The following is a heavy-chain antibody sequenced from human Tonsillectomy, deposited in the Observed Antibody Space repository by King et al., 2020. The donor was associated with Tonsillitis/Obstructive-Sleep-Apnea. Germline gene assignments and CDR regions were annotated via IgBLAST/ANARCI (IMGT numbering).Heavy chain of an antibody. CDR3: ARGTCGGDCYSSYYYYYYYMDV. Sequence: VQLVESGGGVVQPGRSLRLSCAASGFTFSSYGMHWVRQAPGKGLEWVAVIWYDGSNKYYADSVKGRFTISRDNSKNTLYLQMNSLRAEDTAVYYCARGTCGGDCYSSYYYYYYYMDVWGKGTTVTVSS. D-gene: IGHD2-21*01. CDR2: IWYDGSNK. V-gene: IGHV3-33*01. J-gene: IGHJ6*03. CDR1: GFTFSSYG.